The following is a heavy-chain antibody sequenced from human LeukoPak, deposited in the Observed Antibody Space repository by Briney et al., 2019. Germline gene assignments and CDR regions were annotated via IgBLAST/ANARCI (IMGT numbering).Heavy chain of an antibody. V-gene: IGHV3-48*02. Sequence: GGSLRLSCAASGFTFSIYSINWVRQAPGKGLEWVSYISSGSSTIYYADSVKGRFTISRDNAKNSLYLQMNSLRDEDTAVYYCARDPHDYGDYGMRHFDCWGQGTLVTVSS. D-gene: IGHD4-17*01. CDR2: ISSGSSTI. J-gene: IGHJ4*02. CDR1: GFTFSIYS. CDR3: ARDPHDYGDYGMRHFDC.